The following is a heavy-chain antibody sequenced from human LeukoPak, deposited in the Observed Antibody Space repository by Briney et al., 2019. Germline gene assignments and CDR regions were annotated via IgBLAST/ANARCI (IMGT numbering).Heavy chain of an antibody. Sequence: ASVKVSCKASGYTFTGFYLHWVQQAPGQGLEWMGRIDPNSGATDYAQKFQGRVTMTRDTSISTAYMELSGLRSDDTAVYYCARDWGSGTYDSWGQGPLITVSS. CDR1: GYTFTGFY. CDR3: ARDWGSGTYDS. V-gene: IGHV1-2*06. D-gene: IGHD1-26*01. J-gene: IGHJ5*01. CDR2: IDPNSGAT.